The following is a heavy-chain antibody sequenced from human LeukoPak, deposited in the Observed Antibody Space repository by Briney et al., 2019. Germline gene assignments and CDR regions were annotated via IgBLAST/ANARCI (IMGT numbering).Heavy chain of an antibody. CDR3: ARRAVAYYYYYYMDV. CDR1: GYTFTSYY. D-gene: IGHD6-19*01. J-gene: IGHJ6*03. V-gene: IGHV1-46*01. Sequence: ASVKVSCKASGYTFTSYYMHWVRQAPGQGLEWMGIINPSGGSTSYAQKFQGRVTMTRDTSTSTVYMELSSLRSDDTAVYYCARRAVAYYYYYYMDVWGKGTTVTVSS. CDR2: INPSGGST.